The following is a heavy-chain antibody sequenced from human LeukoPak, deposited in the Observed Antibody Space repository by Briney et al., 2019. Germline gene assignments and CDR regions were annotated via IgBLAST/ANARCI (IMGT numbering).Heavy chain of an antibody. Sequence: GGSLRLSCAASGFNFTTYGIHWVRQAPGKGLEWVTFIRYDGNNKYYTDSVKGRFTISRDNSKNTLYLQMNSLRAEDTAVYYCARTYYDFWSGYYSHEGNPFDYWGQGTLVTVSS. D-gene: IGHD3-3*01. CDR2: IRYDGNNK. J-gene: IGHJ4*02. V-gene: IGHV3-30*02. CDR3: ARTYYDFWSGYYSHEGNPFDY. CDR1: GFNFTTYG.